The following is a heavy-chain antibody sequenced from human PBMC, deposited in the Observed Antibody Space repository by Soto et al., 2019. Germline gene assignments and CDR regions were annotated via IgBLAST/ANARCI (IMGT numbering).Heavy chain of an antibody. CDR3: ALVEVSGGVRQDV. CDR1: SGSISSSNW. J-gene: IGHJ6*04. D-gene: IGHD3-16*01. V-gene: IGHV4-4*02. Sequence: SETLSLTCAVSSGSISSSNWWSWVRQPPGKGLEWIGEIYHSGSTNYNPSLKSRVTISVDKSKNQFSLKLSSVTAADTAVYYCALVEVSGGVRQDVWGKGTTVTVSS. CDR2: IYHSGST.